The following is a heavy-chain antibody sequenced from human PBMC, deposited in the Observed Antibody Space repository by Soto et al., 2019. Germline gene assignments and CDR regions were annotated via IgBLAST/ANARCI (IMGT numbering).Heavy chain of an antibody. Sequence: QVQLQESGPGLVKPSQTLSLTCTVSGGSISSGGYYWSWIRQHPGKVLEWIGYIYYSGSTYYNPSRKSRGTISVDTSKNQFSLKLSSVTAADTAVYYCATSSIAARPDWFDPWGQGTLVTVAS. CDR1: GGSISSGGYY. V-gene: IGHV4-31*03. CDR2: IYYSGST. J-gene: IGHJ5*02. D-gene: IGHD6-6*01. CDR3: ATSSIAARPDWFDP.